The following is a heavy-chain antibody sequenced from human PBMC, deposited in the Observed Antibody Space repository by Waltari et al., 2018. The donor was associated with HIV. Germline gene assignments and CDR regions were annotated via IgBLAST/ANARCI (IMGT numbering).Heavy chain of an antibody. Sequence: QVQLVQSGAAVQKPGDSVQVSCKPSGYPFTSYAINCVRHATAQALEWMGWMNPNSGNTGYAQKFQGRVTMTRNTSISTAYLELSSLRSDDTAVYYCAREGYSSSSGARPNWFDPWGQGTPVIVSS. D-gene: IGHD6-6*01. CDR3: AREGYSSSSGARPNWFDP. J-gene: IGHJ5*02. CDR2: MNPNSGNT. V-gene: IGHV1-8*01. CDR1: GYPFTSYA.